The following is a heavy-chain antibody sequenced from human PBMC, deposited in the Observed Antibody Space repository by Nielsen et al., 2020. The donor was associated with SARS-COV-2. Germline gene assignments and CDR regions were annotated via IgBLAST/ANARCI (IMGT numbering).Heavy chain of an antibody. J-gene: IGHJ6*02. CDR1: GYTFTGYY. V-gene: IGHV1-46*01. CDR2: INPSGGST. D-gene: IGHD3-16*01. Sequence: ASVKVSCKASGYTFTGYYMHWVRQAPGQGLEWMGIINPSGGSTSYAQKFQGRVTMTRDTSTSTVYMELSSLRSEDTAVYYCARQSWGRGMDVWGQGTTVTVSS. CDR3: ARQSWGRGMDV.